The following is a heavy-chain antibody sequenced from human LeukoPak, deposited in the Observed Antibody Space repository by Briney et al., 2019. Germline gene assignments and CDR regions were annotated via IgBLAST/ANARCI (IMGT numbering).Heavy chain of an antibody. V-gene: IGHV6-1*01. D-gene: IGHD2-2*01. CDR3: ARRLTQYDCFDP. J-gene: IGHJ5*02. CDR2: TYYRSTWYN. CDR1: GDSVSSNSVT. Sequence: RSQTLSLTCAISGDSVSSNSVTRNWIRQSPSRGLEWLGRTYYRSTWYNDYAVSVRGRITVNPDTSKNQFSLHLNSVTPEDTAVYYCARRLTQYDCFDPWGQGILVTVSS.